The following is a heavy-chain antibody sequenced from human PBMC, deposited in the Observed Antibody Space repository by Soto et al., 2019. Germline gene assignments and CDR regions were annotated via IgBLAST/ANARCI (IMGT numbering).Heavy chain of an antibody. V-gene: IGHV1-24*01. CDR3: ASVLLEWFLDAFDI. Sequence: GASVKVSCKVSGYTLTELSMHWVRQAPGKGLEWMGGFDPEDGETIYAQKFQGRVTMSEDTSTDTAYMELSSLRSEDTAVYYCASVLLEWFLDAFDIWGQGTMVTVSS. D-gene: IGHD3-3*01. CDR1: GYTLTELS. CDR2: FDPEDGET. J-gene: IGHJ3*02.